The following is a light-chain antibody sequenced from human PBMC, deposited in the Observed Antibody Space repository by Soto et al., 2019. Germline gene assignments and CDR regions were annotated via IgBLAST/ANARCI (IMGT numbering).Light chain of an antibody. J-gene: IGLJ1*01. CDR1: SSDVGSYNL. CDR2: EVS. CDR3: CSYAGSSTSV. V-gene: IGLV2-23*02. Sequence: QSVRSPPASVSGSPGQSITISCTGTSSDVGSYNLVSWYQQHPGKAPKLMIYEVSKRPSGVSNRFSGSKSGNTASLTISGLQAEDEADYYCCSYAGSSTSVFGTGTKVTVL.